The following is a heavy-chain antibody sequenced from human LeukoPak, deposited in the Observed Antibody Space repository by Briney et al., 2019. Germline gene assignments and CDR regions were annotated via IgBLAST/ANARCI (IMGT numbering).Heavy chain of an antibody. D-gene: IGHD3-10*01. CDR1: GFTFSGSA. J-gene: IGHJ4*02. V-gene: IGHV3-73*01. Sequence: SGGSLRLSCAASGFTFSGSAMHWVRQASGKGLEWVGRIRSKANNYATEYAVSVKGRFTISRDDSKNTVYLQMNSLKTEDTAIYYCSRLRGEKASGDYWGQGTLVTVSS. CDR3: SRLRGEKASGDY. CDR2: IRSKANNYAT.